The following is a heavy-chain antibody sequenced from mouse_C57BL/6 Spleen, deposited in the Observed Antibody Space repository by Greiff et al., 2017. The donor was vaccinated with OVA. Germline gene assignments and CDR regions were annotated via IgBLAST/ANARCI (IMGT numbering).Heavy chain of an antibody. CDR3: ASAYDYWFAY. CDR1: GYSITSGYY. D-gene: IGHD2-4*01. J-gene: IGHJ3*01. CDR2: ISYDGSN. Sequence: EVKLLESGPGLVKHSQSLSLTCSVTGYSITSGYYWNWIRQFPGNKLEWMGYISYDGSNNYNPSLKNRISITRDTSKNQFFLKLNSVTTEDTATYYCASAYDYWFAYWGQGTLVTVSA. V-gene: IGHV3-6*01.